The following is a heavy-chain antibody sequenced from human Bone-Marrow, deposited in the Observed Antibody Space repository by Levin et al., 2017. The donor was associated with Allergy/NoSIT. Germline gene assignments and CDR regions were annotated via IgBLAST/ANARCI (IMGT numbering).Heavy chain of an antibody. CDR3: TKDVSAAY. CDR2: IRSKAYGGTA. J-gene: IGHJ4*02. Sequence: PGGSLRLSCTASGFTFGDYAMTWFRQAPGKGLEWVSFIRSKAYGGTAEYAASVKGRFTVSRDDTKSIAYLQMNSPKTEDTAVYYWTKDVSAAYWGQGTLVTVSS. CDR1: GFTFGDYA. V-gene: IGHV3-49*03.